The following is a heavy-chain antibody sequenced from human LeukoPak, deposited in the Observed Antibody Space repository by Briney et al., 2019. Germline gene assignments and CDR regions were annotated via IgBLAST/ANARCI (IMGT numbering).Heavy chain of an antibody. CDR3: ARRPDYGGTPTFDY. Sequence: GGSLRLSWAASGLTVSSTYMSCVRQAPGKGLEWVSVIYSDGSTYYADSVKGRFTISRDNSKNTVYLQMNSLRAEDTAVYFCARRPDYGGTPTFDYWGQGTLVTVSS. D-gene: IGHD4-23*01. CDR1: GLTVSSTY. V-gene: IGHV3-66*01. CDR2: IYSDGST. J-gene: IGHJ4*02.